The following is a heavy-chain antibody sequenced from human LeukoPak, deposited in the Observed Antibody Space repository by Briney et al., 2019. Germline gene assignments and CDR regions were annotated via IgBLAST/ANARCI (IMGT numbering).Heavy chain of an antibody. V-gene: IGHV2-5*02. CDR2: IYWDDDK. CDR3: AHGPWASSGNYVDY. D-gene: IGHD3-22*01. CDR1: GFSLSTSGVG. J-gene: IGHJ4*02. Sequence: SGPTLVNPTQTLTLTCTFSGFSLSTSGVGVGWIRQPPGKALEWPALIYWDDDKRYSPSLKSRLTITRDTSKNQVVLTMTNMDPVDAATYYCAHGPWASSGNYVDYWGQGTLVTVSS.